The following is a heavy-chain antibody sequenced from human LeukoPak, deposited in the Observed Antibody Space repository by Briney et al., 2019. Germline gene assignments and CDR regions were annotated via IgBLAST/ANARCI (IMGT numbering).Heavy chain of an antibody. J-gene: IGHJ4*02. D-gene: IGHD5-24*01. CDR1: GGSISSGGYS. CDR2: IYYSGST. V-gene: IGHV4-31*03. Sequence: SETLSLTCTVSGGSISSGGYSWGWIRQHPGKGLEWIGYIYYSGSTYYNPSLKSRVTISVDTSKNQFSLKLSSVTAADTAVYYCASLRDGYTQEYYFDYWGQGTLVTVSS. CDR3: ASLRDGYTQEYYFDY.